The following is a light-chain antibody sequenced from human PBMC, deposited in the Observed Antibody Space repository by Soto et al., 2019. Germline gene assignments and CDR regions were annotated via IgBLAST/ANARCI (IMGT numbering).Light chain of an antibody. V-gene: IGKV1-5*03. CDR1: QTISSW. J-gene: IGKJ1*01. CDR3: QHYNSYSEA. Sequence: DIHMTQSPSTLSGSLLYRFTMTFRSSQTISSWLAWYQQKPGKAPKLLIYKASTLKSGVPSRFSGSGSGTEFTLTISSLQPDDFATYYCQHYNSYSEAFGQGTKVDIK. CDR2: KAS.